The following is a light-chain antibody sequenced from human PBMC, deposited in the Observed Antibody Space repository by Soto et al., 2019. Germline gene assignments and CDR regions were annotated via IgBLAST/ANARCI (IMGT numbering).Light chain of an antibody. CDR1: QSVSSSY. CDR3: QQYGSSPPLT. V-gene: IGKV3-20*01. Sequence: EMVLTQFPGTLSLSPGERATLSCRASQSVSSSYLAWYQQKPGQAPRLLIYGASNRATGIPDRFSGSGSGTDFTLTIRRLEPEDFAVYDCQQYGSSPPLTFGGGTKVDIK. CDR2: GAS. J-gene: IGKJ4*01.